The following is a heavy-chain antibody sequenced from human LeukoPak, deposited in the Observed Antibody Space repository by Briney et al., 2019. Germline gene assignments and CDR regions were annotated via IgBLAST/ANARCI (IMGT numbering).Heavy chain of an antibody. D-gene: IGHD3-16*01. CDR3: ARVPPELGAHHFDY. J-gene: IGHJ4*02. V-gene: IGHV4-31*03. CDR2: VYYSGST. Sequence: SETLSLTCTVSGGSISSGGYSWSWIRQHPGKGLEWIGYVYYSGSTYYNPSLKSRVTISVDTSKNQFSLKLSSVTAADTAVYYCARVPPELGAHHFDYWGQGTLVTVSS. CDR1: GGSISSGGYS.